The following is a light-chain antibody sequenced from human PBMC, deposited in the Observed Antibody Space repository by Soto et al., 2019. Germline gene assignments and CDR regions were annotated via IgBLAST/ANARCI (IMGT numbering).Light chain of an antibody. J-gene: IGLJ2*01. Sequence: QAVVTQPPSASGTPGQRVTISCSGSRSNIGTNTVTWYQQLPGMAPKLLIHSNNQRPSGVPDRFSGSKSGTSAPLAISGLQSEDEADYYCAAWDVSFVVFGGGTKLTVL. V-gene: IGLV1-44*01. CDR1: RSNIGTNT. CDR3: AAWDVSFVV. CDR2: SNN.